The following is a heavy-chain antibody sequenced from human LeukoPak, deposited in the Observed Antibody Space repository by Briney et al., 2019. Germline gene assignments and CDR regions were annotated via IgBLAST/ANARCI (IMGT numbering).Heavy chain of an antibody. CDR3: ARKDDSAWYFDY. D-gene: IGHD6-19*01. Sequence: SSETLSLTCTVSGGSISSYYWSWIRQPPGKGLEWIGYIYYSGITNYNPSLKSRVTISVDTSKNQFSLKLSSVTAADTAVYFYARKDDSAWYFDYWGHGTLVTVSS. CDR1: GGSISSYY. J-gene: IGHJ4*01. V-gene: IGHV4-59*01. CDR2: IYYSGIT.